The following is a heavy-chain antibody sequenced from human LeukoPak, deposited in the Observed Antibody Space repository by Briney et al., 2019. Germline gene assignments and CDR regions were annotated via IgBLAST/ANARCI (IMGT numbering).Heavy chain of an antibody. CDR3: AREGVAVAGMGPYYYYGMDV. D-gene: IGHD6-19*01. CDR1: GFTFSSYS. J-gene: IGHJ6*02. V-gene: IGHV3-21*01. Sequence: PGGSLRLSCAASGFTFSSYSMNWVRQAPGKGLEWVSSISSSSSYIYYADSVKGRFTISRDNAKNSLYLQMNSLRAEDTAVYYCAREGVAVAGMGPYYYYGMDVWGQGTTVTVSS. CDR2: ISSSSSYI.